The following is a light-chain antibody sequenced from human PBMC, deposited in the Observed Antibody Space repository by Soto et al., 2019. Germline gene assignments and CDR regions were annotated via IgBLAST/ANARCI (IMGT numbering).Light chain of an antibody. J-gene: IGKJ1*01. CDR1: HGVSAY. Sequence: AVLMTQSPSTLSASPGDRATLSCRAGHGVSAYFAWYQQKPGRAAHLLIYAASSWQTAGPSRFSGSGSGTDFTLTTSSLQSEDFATYYCRQYYRYPPWTFGQGTKVDIK. V-gene: IGKV1-8*01. CDR3: RQYYRYPPWT. CDR2: AAS.